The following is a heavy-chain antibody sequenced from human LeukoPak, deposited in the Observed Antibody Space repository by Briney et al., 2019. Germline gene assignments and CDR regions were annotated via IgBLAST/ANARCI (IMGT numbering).Heavy chain of an antibody. Sequence: SETLSLTCTVSGGSISSSSYYWSWIRQPPGKGLEWIGYIYYSGSTNYNPSLKSRVTISVDTSKNQFSLKLSSVTAADTAVYYCARWTYYYDSSGWTGQLDYWGQGTLVTVSS. CDR1: GGSISSSSYY. CDR2: IYYSGST. V-gene: IGHV4-61*01. CDR3: ARWTYYYDSSGWTGQLDY. J-gene: IGHJ4*02. D-gene: IGHD3-22*01.